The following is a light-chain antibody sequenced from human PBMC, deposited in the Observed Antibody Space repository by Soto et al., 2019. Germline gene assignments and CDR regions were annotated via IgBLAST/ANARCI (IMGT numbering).Light chain of an antibody. CDR1: SGGVTTGHY. V-gene: IGLV7-46*01. J-gene: IGLJ7*01. Sequence: QAVVTQEPSLTVSPGETVTLTCGSSSGGVTTGHYAYWFQQKPGQGPRIVIYDTTNKHSWTPARFSGSLLGGKAALTLSGAQPEDEADYYCLLYYTGGRPVFGGGTQLTVL. CDR3: LLYYTGGRPV. CDR2: DTT.